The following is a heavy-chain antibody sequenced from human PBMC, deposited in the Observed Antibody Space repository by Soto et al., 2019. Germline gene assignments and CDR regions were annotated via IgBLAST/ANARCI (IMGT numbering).Heavy chain of an antibody. CDR3: ARVSRGYSYGPDY. D-gene: IGHD5-18*01. CDR2: INHSGST. CDR1: GGSFSGYY. V-gene: IGHV4-34*01. J-gene: IGHJ4*02. Sequence: PSETLSLTCAVYGGSFSGYYWSWIRQPPGKRLEWIGEINHSGSTNYNPSLKSRVTISVDTSKNQFSLKLSSVTAADTAVYYCARVSRGYSYGPDYWGQGTLVTVSS.